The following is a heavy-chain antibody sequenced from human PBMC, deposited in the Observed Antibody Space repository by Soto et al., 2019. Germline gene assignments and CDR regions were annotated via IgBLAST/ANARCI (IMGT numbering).Heavy chain of an antibody. Sequence: QITLKESGPPLVKPTQTLTLTCTFSGFSLSTSGVGVGWIRQPPGKALEWLALIYWDDDKRYSPSLKSRLTINKDTSKNQVVLTMTNMDPVDTATYYCAHSLIAAADIDDAFDIWGQGTMVTVSS. CDR2: IYWDDDK. CDR3: AHSLIAAADIDDAFDI. V-gene: IGHV2-5*02. J-gene: IGHJ3*02. CDR1: GFSLSTSGVG. D-gene: IGHD6-13*01.